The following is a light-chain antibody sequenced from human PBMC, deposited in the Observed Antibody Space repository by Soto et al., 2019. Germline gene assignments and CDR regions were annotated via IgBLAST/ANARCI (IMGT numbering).Light chain of an antibody. V-gene: IGLV2-8*01. J-gene: IGLJ1*01. CDR2: EVS. CDR1: SSDVGGYNY. Sequence: QSALTQPPSASGSPGQSVTISCTGTSSDVGGYNYVSWYQQHPGKAPKLMIYEVSKWPSGVPDRFSGSKSGNTASLTVSGLQAEDEADYYCSSYAGSNNWNFGTGTKLTVL. CDR3: SSYAGSNNWN.